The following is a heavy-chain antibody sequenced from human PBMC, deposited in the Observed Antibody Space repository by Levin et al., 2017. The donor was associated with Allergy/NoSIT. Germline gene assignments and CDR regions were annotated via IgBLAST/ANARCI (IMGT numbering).Heavy chain of an antibody. J-gene: IGHJ4*02. CDR1: GFSFTSYA. CDR2: ISGSGVGT. D-gene: IGHD3-22*01. CDR3: AKVLTRYDSSGVGFLDY. V-gene: IGHV3-23*01. Sequence: GGSLRLSCAASGFSFTSYAMSWVRQAPGKGLEWVSAISGSGVGTYYADSVKGRFTISRDNSKNTLYLQMNSLRAEDTAIYHCAKVLTRYDSSGVGFLDYWGQGTLVTVSS.